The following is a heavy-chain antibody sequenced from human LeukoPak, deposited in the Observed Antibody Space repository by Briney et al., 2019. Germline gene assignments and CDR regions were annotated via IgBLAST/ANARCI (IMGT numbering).Heavy chain of an antibody. D-gene: IGHD3-22*01. Sequence: GGSLRLSCAASGFTFSSYSMNWVRQAPGKGLEWDSYISSSSSTIYYADSVKGRFTISRDNAKNSLYLQMNSLRAEDTAVYYCARDYYDSSGYIDYWGQGTLVTVSS. CDR2: ISSSSSTI. J-gene: IGHJ4*02. V-gene: IGHV3-48*01. CDR3: ARDYYDSSGYIDY. CDR1: GFTFSSYS.